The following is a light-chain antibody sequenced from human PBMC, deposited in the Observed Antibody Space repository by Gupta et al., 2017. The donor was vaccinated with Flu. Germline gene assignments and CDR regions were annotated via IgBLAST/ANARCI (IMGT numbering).Light chain of an antibody. CDR2: DGS. V-gene: IGKV1-39*01. Sequence: DIQTTQSPASLTASVGDRVTITCRASQSISRYLNWYQQKPGKAPKLLIYDGSSSQNGVPTRLSGRGCGKDVTFPSNSLQQEDFGSYYCQQSDSTPLSSLGQGTQVEIK. J-gene: IGKJ2*03. CDR1: QSISRY. CDR3: QQSDSTPLSS.